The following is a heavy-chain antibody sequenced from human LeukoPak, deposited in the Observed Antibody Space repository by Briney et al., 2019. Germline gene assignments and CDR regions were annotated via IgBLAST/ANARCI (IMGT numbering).Heavy chain of an antibody. CDR1: GLTFSSYS. D-gene: IGHD3-3*01. CDR3: AREWEGITIFGVVIIYGMDV. J-gene: IGHJ6*02. Sequence: PGGSLRLSCAASGLTFSSYSMNWVRQAPGKGLEWVSYISSSSSTIYYADSVKGRFTISRDNAKNSLYLQMNSLRDEDTAVYYCAREWEGITIFGVVIIYGMDVWGQRTTVTVSS. V-gene: IGHV3-48*02. CDR2: ISSSSSTI.